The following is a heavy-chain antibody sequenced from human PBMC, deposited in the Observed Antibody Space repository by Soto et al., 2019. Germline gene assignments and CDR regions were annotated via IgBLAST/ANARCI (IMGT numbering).Heavy chain of an antibody. J-gene: IGHJ6*02. CDR1: GYTLTELS. Sequence: VASVKVSCKVSGYTLTELSMHWVRQAPGKGLEWMGGFDPEDGETIYAQKFQGRVTMTEDTSTDTAYMELSSLRSEDTAVYYCATDEYSSSGYYYGMDVWGQGTTVTVSS. CDR3: ATDEYSSSGYYYGMDV. D-gene: IGHD6-6*01. V-gene: IGHV1-24*01. CDR2: FDPEDGET.